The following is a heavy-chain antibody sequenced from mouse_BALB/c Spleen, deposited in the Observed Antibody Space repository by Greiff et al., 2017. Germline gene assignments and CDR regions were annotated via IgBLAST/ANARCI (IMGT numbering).Heavy chain of an antibody. Sequence: EVKLVESGGGLVQPGGSRKLSCAASGFTFSDYGMAWVRQAPGKGPEWVAFISNLAYSIYYADTVTGRFTISRENAKNTLYLKMSSLRSEDTAMYYCARDRDGYYDYWGQGTTLTVSS. CDR3: ARDRDGYYDY. V-gene: IGHV5-15*02. J-gene: IGHJ2*01. D-gene: IGHD2-3*01. CDR1: GFTFSDYG. CDR2: ISNLAYSI.